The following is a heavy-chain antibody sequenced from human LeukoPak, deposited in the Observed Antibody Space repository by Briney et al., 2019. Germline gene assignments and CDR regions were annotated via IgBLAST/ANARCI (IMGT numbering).Heavy chain of an antibody. CDR3: ARGFKHYYGSGSWYNWFDP. J-gene: IGHJ5*02. CDR2: INHSGST. CDR1: GGSFSGYY. D-gene: IGHD3-10*01. V-gene: IGHV4-34*01. Sequence: SETLSLTCAVYGGSFSGYYWSWIRQPPGKGLEWIGEINHSGSTNYNPSLKSRVTISVDTSKNQFSLKLSSVTAADTAVYYCARGFKHYYGSGSWYNWFDPWGQGTLVTVSS.